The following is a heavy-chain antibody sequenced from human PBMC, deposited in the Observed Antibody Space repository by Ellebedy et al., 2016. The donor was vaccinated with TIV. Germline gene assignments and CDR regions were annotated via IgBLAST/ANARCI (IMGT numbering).Heavy chain of an antibody. Sequence: GESLKISCAASGFTFSSYAMSWVRQAPGKGLEWVSTISSTGSRTYYADSVEGRFTISRDNSKNTLYLQMTSLSAEDTAMYYCARGRSGTYIHHAFDCWGQGTLVTVSS. J-gene: IGHJ4*02. D-gene: IGHD1-14*01. CDR1: GFTFSSYA. V-gene: IGHV3-23*01. CDR3: ARGRSGTYIHHAFDC. CDR2: ISSTGSRT.